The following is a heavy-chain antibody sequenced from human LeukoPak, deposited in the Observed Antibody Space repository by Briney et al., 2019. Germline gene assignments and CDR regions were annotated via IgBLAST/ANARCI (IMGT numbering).Heavy chain of an antibody. V-gene: IGHV3-23*01. D-gene: IGHD5-12*01. Sequence: GGSLRLSCVASGFTFSSDAMSWVRQPPGKGLEWVSVISGSGDSIYYADSVKGRFTISRDNSKNTLYLQMNSLRAEDTAVYYCARQSSGYDLGYWGQGTLVTVSS. CDR1: GFTFSSDA. CDR3: ARQSSGYDLGY. J-gene: IGHJ4*02. CDR2: ISGSGDSI.